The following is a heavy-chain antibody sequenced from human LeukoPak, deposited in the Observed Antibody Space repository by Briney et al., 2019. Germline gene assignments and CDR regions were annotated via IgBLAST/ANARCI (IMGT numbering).Heavy chain of an antibody. V-gene: IGHV1-69*04. D-gene: IGHD3-22*01. J-gene: IGHJ3*02. CDR1: GGTFSSYA. CDR3: ASYLDYYDSSGSLDAFDI. Sequence: SVEVSCKASGGTFSSYAISWVRQAPGQGLEWMGRIIPILGIANYAQKFQGRVTITADKSTSTAYMELSSLRSEDTAVYYCASYLDYYDSSGSLDAFDIWGQGTMVTVSS. CDR2: IIPILGIA.